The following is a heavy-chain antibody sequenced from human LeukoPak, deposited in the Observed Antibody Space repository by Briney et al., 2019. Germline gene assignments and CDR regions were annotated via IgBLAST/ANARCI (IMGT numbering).Heavy chain of an antibody. CDR1: GGTFSSYT. D-gene: IGHD4-23*01. CDR3: ARDKDGGKKYYYYYMDV. CDR2: IIPILGIA. V-gene: IGHV1-69*04. J-gene: IGHJ6*03. Sequence: SVKVSCKASGGTFSSYTISWVRQAPGQGLEWMGRIIPILGIANYAQKFQGRVTITAGKSTSTAYMELSSLRSEDTAVYYCARDKDGGKKYYYYYMDVWGKGTTVTVSS.